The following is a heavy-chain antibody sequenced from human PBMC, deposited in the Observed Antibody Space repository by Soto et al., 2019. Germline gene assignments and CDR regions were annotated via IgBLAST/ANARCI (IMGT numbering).Heavy chain of an antibody. J-gene: IGHJ6*02. V-gene: IGHV6-1*01. Sequence: PSQTLSLTCDISGDSVSSNRATWTWIRQSPSRGLEWLGRTYYRSKWFNDYAEYVKSRVTIHPDTSKNQFSLHMNSVTPEDTAVYYCARATSYDDRGQSYGLDVWGPGNTVTVSS. CDR2: TYYRSKWFN. CDR3: ARATSYDDRGQSYGLDV. D-gene: IGHD3-22*01. CDR1: GDSVSSNRAT.